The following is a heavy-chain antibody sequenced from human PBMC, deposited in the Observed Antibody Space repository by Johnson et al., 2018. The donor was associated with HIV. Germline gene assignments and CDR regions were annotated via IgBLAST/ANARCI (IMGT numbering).Heavy chain of an antibody. CDR3: ARASALDI. J-gene: IGHJ3*02. CDR1: GFTFSGSA. V-gene: IGHV3-73*01. Sequence: VQLVESGGGLVQPGGSLKLSCGASGFTFSGSALHWVRQPSGKGLEWVGHIRGEANNYATGYAASTKCRFTISRDNSRNTLYLQMGSLRPEDMAVYYCARASALDIWGQGT. CDR2: IRGEANNYAT.